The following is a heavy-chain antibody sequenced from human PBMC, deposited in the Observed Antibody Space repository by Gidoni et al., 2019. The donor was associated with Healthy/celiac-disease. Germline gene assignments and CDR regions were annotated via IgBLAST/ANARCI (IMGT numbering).Heavy chain of an antibody. D-gene: IGHD6-13*01. CDR1: GFTFRSYA. J-gene: IGHJ4*02. CDR2: NSGSGGST. CDR3: AKKVIAAAGSLYFDY. Sequence: EVQLLESGGGLVQPGGSLRLYCAASGFTFRSYAMSWVRPAPGKGLEWVSANSGSGGSTYYADSVKGRFTISRDNSKNTLYLQMNSLRAEDTAVYYCAKKVIAAAGSLYFDYWGQGTLVTVSS. V-gene: IGHV3-23*01.